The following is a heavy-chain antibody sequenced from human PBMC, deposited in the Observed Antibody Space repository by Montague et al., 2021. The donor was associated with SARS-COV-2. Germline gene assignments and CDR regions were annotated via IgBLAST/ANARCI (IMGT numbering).Heavy chain of an antibody. D-gene: IGHD1-14*01. V-gene: IGHV4-59*02. J-gene: IGHJ3*02. CDR3: ARETMTADAFDI. CDR1: GASVSSSD. CDR2: FYSVGST. Sequence: SETLSLTCTVSGASVSSSDWGWIRQSPGKGLEWIGYFYSVGSTYYNPSLKSRVTISRDTSKNQFSLKVRSVTAADTAIYYCARETMTADAFDIWGRGTMVTVSS.